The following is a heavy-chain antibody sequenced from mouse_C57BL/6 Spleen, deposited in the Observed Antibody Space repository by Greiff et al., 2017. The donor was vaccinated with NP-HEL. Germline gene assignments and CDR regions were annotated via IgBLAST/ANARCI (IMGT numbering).Heavy chain of an antibody. Sequence: EVKLMESGPGLVKPSQSLSLTCSVTGYSITSGYYWNWIRQFPGNKLEWMGYISYDGSNNYNPSLKNRISITRDTSKNQFFLKLNSVTTEDTATYYCARGYDYDDWYFDVWGTGTTVTVSS. J-gene: IGHJ1*03. D-gene: IGHD2-4*01. CDR3: ARGYDYDDWYFDV. CDR2: ISYDGSN. CDR1: GYSITSGYY. V-gene: IGHV3-6*01.